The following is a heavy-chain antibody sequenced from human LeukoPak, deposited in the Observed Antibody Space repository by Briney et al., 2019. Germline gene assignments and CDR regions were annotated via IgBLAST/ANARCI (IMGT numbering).Heavy chain of an antibody. D-gene: IGHD1-26*01. CDR3: ARVFGGSYAYYFDY. CDR2: MNPNTGNT. J-gene: IGHJ4*02. CDR1: GYTLTSYD. V-gene: IGHV1-8*01. Sequence: GASVKVSCKASGYTLTSYDINWVRQATGQGLECMGWMNPNTGNTGYAQKFQGRVTMTRNTSISTAYMELSSLRSEDTAVYYCARVFGGSYAYYFDYWGQGTLVTVSS.